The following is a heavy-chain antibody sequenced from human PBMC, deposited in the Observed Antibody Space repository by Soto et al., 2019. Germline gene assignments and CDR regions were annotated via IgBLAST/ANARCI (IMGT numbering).Heavy chain of an antibody. Sequence: GGSLRLSCVTPGFTFSHYAMHWLRQPPGKGLEWITIIWSDGTKQYYADSVKGRFTISKDDSKNTLYLQMDNLRPEDTAVYYCARGTNNWNYDSFDYWGQGALVTVSS. D-gene: IGHD1-7*01. CDR2: IWSDGTKQ. V-gene: IGHV3-33*01. CDR3: ARGTNNWNYDSFDY. CDR1: GFTFSHYA. J-gene: IGHJ4*02.